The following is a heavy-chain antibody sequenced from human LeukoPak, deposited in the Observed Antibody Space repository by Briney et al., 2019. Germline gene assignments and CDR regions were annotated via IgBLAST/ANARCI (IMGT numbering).Heavy chain of an antibody. CDR3: ARVAAGYSVDYFDY. D-gene: IGHD4-23*01. CDR1: GFTVSSNY. J-gene: IGHJ4*02. CDR2: IYSGGST. Sequence: GGSLRLSCAASGFTVSSNYMSWVRQAPGKGLEWVSVIYSGGSTYYADSVNGRFTISRDNSKNTLYLQMNSLRAEDTAVYYCARVAAGYSVDYFDYWGQGTLVTVSS. V-gene: IGHV3-53*01.